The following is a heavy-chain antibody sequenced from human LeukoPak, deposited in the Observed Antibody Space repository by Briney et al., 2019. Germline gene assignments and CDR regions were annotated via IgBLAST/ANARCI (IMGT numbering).Heavy chain of an antibody. Sequence: PGGSLRLSCAASGFTVCSNCMSWVRQAPGKGLEWVSVIYSGGSTFYADSVKGRFTISRDNSKNTLYLQMNSLRAEDTAVYYCARVRVATTYYFDYWGQGTLVTVSS. D-gene: IGHD5-12*01. CDR2: IYSGGST. CDR3: ARVRVATTYYFDY. J-gene: IGHJ4*02. V-gene: IGHV3-66*02. CDR1: GFTVCSNC.